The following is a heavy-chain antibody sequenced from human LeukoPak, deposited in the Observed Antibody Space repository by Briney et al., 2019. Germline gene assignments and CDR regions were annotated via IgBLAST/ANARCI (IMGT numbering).Heavy chain of an antibody. V-gene: IGHV4-39*01. D-gene: IGHD4-17*01. CDR1: GGSISGSSYY. J-gene: IGHJ4*02. CDR3: ARRSYGDYVSYFDY. CDR2: IYYSGST. Sequence: PSETLSLTCTVSGGSISGSSYYWGWIRQPPGKGLEWIGSIYYSGSTYYNPSLKSRVTISVDTSKNQFSLKLNSVTATDTAVYYCARRSYGDYVSYFDYWGQGTLVTVSS.